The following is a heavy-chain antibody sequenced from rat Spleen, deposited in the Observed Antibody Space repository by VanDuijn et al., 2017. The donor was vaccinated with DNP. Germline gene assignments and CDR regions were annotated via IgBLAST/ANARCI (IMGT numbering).Heavy chain of an antibody. J-gene: IGHJ3*01. Sequence: EVQLVESGGGLVQPGRSLKLSCAASGFTFSDYAMVWVRQAPKKGLEWVATISYDGSRTYYRDPVKGRFTISRDNAKSTLYLQMDSLRSEDTATYYCATSPGPNWFAYWGQGTLVTVSS. D-gene: IGHD1-4*01. CDR1: GFTFSDYA. CDR3: ATSPGPNWFAY. V-gene: IGHV5-17*01. CDR2: ISYDGSRT.